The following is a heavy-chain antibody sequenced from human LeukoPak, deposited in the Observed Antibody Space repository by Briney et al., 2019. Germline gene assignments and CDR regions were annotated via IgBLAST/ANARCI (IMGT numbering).Heavy chain of an antibody. D-gene: IGHD1-26*01. V-gene: IGHV4-59*01. J-gene: IGHJ4*02. CDR2: VYYSGST. CDR1: GGSFSSYY. CDR3: ARGDSGSFSQFDC. Sequence: SSETLSLTCAVYGGSFSSYYWSWIRQPPGKGLEWIGYVYYSGSTNYNPSLKSRVTISVDTSKNQFSLKLTSVTAADTAVYYCARGDSGSFSQFDCWGQGTLVTVSS.